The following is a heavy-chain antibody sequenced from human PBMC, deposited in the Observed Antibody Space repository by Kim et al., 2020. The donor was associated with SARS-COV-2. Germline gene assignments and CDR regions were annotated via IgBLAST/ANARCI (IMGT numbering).Heavy chain of an antibody. Sequence: GGSLRLSCAASGFSFSDSAMHWVRQASGKGLEWVGRIRSKANNYETVYAVSVRGRFRISRDDSKNTAFLQMNSLKTEDTAMYYCSRRPPQTESYWDAFDIWAKGQRSPSLQ. CDR2: IRSKANNYET. D-gene: IGHD1-26*01. CDR1: GFSFSDSA. CDR3: SRRPPQTESYWDAFDI. V-gene: IGHV3-73*01. J-gene: IGHJ3*02.